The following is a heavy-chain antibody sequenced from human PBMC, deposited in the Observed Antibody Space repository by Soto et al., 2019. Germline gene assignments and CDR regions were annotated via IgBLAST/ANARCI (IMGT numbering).Heavy chain of an antibody. CDR1: GGTLSDYG. CDR2: ISYAGSYK. D-gene: IGHD6-13*01. Sequence: GGALRLSWAGSGGTLSDYGIHGVRQAPGKGLEWVAVISYAGSYKYYADSVKGRFTISRDLSGNTLFLQMNRLRLEDTAVSFCAKEMYHRKVLHSSPTWGAYWGQGTPVPVSS. J-gene: IGHJ1*01. V-gene: IGHV3-30*18. CDR3: AKEMYHRKVLHSSPTWGAY.